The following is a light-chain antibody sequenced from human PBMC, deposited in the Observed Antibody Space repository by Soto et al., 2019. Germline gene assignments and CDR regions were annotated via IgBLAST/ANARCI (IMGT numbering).Light chain of an antibody. CDR3: QQYGSSAPIT. J-gene: IGKJ5*01. Sequence: EIVLTQSPGTLSLSPGERATLSCRASQSVSSNYLAWYQQKPGQATSLLIYDASSRATGIPDRFSGSGSVTDFTLTISRLEHEDFAMYYCQQYGSSAPITFGQGTRLEIE. CDR1: QSVSSNY. CDR2: DAS. V-gene: IGKV3-20*01.